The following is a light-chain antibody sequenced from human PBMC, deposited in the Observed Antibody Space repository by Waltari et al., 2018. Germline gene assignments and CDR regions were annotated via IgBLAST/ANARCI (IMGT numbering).Light chain of an antibody. J-gene: IGKJ5*01. V-gene: IGKV1-39*01. CDR3: QQSYSTLST. CDR2: SAS. CDR1: QNIRKY. Sequence: IQLTPSPPPLSASVGDRATITCRESQNIRKYLNWYQHKPGKAPNLLIYSASTLQSGGPSRFSGSGSGADFTLTISGLQPEDFATYYCQQSYSTLSTFGQGTRLEIK.